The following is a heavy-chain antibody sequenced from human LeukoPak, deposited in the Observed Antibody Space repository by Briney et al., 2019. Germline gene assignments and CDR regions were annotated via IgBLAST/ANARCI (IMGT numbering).Heavy chain of an antibody. CDR2: IYHSGST. Sequence: SETLSLTCAVSGGSISSGGYSWSWIRQPPGTGLEWIGYIYHSGSTYYNPSLKSRVTISVDRSKNQFSLKLSSVTAADTAVYYCASRYCSSTSCSFDYWGQGTLVTVSS. CDR3: ASRYCSSTSCSFDY. J-gene: IGHJ4*02. CDR1: GGSISSGGYS. D-gene: IGHD2-2*01. V-gene: IGHV4-30-2*01.